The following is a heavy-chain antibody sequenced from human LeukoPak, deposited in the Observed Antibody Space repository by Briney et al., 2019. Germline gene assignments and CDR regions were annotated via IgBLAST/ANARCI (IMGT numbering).Heavy chain of an antibody. CDR1: GFTFSDYY. J-gene: IGHJ6*03. V-gene: IGHV3-11*04. CDR3: ASSPLRSGQQPVHYYYYYMDV. D-gene: IGHD6-13*01. CDR2: ISSSGSTI. Sequence: GGSLRLSCAAFGFTFSDYYMSWIRQAPGKGLEWVSYISSSGSTIYYADSVKGRFTISRDNAKNSLYLQMNSLRAEDTAVYYCASSPLRSGQQPVHYYYYYMDVWGKGTTVTVSS.